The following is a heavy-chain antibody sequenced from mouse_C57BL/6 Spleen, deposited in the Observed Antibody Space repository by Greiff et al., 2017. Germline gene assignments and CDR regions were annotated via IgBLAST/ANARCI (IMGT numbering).Heavy chain of an antibody. CDR3: ARDSSGYFAY. V-gene: IGHV1-55*01. CDR2: IYPGSGST. CDR1: GYTFTSYW. Sequence: QVQLKEPGAELVKPGASVTMSCKASGYTFTSYWITWVKQRPGQGLEWLGDIYPGSGSTNYNEKFKSKATLTVDTSSSTAYMQLSSLTSEDAAVYYCARDSSGYFAYWGQGTLVTVSA. J-gene: IGHJ3*01. D-gene: IGHD3-2*02.